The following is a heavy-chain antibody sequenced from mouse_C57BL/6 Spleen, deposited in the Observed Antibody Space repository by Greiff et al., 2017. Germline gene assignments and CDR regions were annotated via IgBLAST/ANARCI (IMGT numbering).Heavy chain of an antibody. CDR1: GFTFSSYG. J-gene: IGHJ3*01. CDR3: ARAYYSNHEGFAY. V-gene: IGHV5-6*01. CDR2: ISSGGSYT. D-gene: IGHD2-5*01. Sequence: EVKLMESGGDLVKPGGSLKLSCAASGFTFSSYGMSWVRQTPDKRLEWVATISSGGSYTYYPDSVKGRFTISRDNAKNTLYLQMSSLKSEDTAMYYCARAYYSNHEGFAYWGQGTLVTVSA.